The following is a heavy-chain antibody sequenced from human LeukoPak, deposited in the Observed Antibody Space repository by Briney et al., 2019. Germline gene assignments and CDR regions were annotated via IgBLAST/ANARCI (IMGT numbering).Heavy chain of an antibody. CDR1: GFTFSGYG. D-gene: IGHD5-24*01. CDR2: INTDGRTT. V-gene: IGHV3-74*01. Sequence: PGGSLRLSCAASGFTFSGYGMHWVRQAPGMGLVWVSRINTDGRTTSYADSVKGRFTISRDNAKNILYLEVNSLRTDDTAVYYCARGGLEPVDYWGQGTLVTVSS. J-gene: IGHJ4*02. CDR3: ARGGLEPVDY.